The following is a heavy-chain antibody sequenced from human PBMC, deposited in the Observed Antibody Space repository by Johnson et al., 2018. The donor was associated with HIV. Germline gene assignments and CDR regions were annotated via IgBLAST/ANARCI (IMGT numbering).Heavy chain of an antibody. J-gene: IGHJ3*02. CDR2: FYSRGST. CDR3: VRRMVVGYHAFDI. CDR1: GFTVSNNY. Sequence: EVQLVESGGGLIQPGGSLRLSCAASGFTVSNNYMNWVRQAPGKGLEWVSVFYSRGSTYYADSVKGRFTISRDNAKNSLHLQMNSLRAEDTAVYYCVRRMVVGYHAFDIWGQGTVVTVSS. D-gene: IGHD2-21*01. V-gene: IGHV3-53*01.